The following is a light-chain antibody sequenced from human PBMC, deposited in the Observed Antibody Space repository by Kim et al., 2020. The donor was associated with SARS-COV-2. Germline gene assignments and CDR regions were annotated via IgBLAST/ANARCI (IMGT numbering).Light chain of an antibody. CDR2: EVY. CDR1: NSDVGGYNY. Sequence: GQSVTISCTGTNSDVGGYNYVSWYQQHPDKAPKLMIYEVYRRPSGVPDRFSGSKSGNTASLIVSGLQAEDEAHYYCSSYAASNNLVFGGGTKLTVL. CDR3: SSYAASNNLV. J-gene: IGLJ3*02. V-gene: IGLV2-8*01.